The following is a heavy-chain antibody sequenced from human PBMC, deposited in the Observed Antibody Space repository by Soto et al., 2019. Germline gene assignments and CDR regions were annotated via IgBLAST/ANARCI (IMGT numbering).Heavy chain of an antibody. CDR1: GDTFTDYY. CDR3: XXXXXXXXXXXXXXX. Sequence: QVQLVQSGAEVKKPGASVKVSCKASGDTFTDYYIHWVRQAPGQGLEWMGTVNPSGGHTTYAQHFLGRMTMTRDTSTSTLYMELTSLTXEXXXXXXXXXXXXXXXXXXXXXXXGQGTLVTVSS. CDR2: VNPSGGHT. J-gene: IGHJ4*02. V-gene: IGHV1-46*01.